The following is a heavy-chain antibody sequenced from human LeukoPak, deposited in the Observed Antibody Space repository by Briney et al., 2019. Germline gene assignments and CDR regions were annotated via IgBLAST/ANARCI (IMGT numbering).Heavy chain of an antibody. CDR3: TTGIRGD. J-gene: IGHJ4*02. CDR2: IRSKANSYAT. Sequence: GGSLKLSCAASGFTFSGSAMHWVRQASGKGLEWVGRIRSKANSYATAYAASVKGRFTISRDDSKNTLFLQMNSLKTEDTAVYYCTTGIRGDCGQGTLVTVSS. D-gene: IGHD1-14*01. CDR1: GFTFSGSA. V-gene: IGHV3-73*01.